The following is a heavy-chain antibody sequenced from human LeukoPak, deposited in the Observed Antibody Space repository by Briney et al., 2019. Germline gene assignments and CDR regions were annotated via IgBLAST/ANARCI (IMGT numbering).Heavy chain of an antibody. Sequence: GRSLRLSCAASGFTFSSYAMHWVRQAPGKGLEWVAVIWYDGSDKYYTDSVKGRFTIFRDNSKNTLYLQMNSLRAEDTAIYYCARAGDAFDIWGQGTMVTVSS. CDR1: GFTFSSYA. CDR2: IWYDGSDK. V-gene: IGHV3-33*08. CDR3: ARAGDAFDI. J-gene: IGHJ3*02.